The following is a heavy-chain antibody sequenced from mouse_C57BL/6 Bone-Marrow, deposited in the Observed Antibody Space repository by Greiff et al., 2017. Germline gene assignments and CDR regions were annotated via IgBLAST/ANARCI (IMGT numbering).Heavy chain of an antibody. Sequence: VQLQESGAELARPGASVKLSCKASGYTFTSYGISWVKQRPGQGLEWIGEIYPRSGNTYYNEKFKGKATLTADKSSSTAYMELRSLTSEDSAVYFCARWGGDAWFAYWGQGTLVTVSA. V-gene: IGHV1-81*01. CDR3: ARWGGDAWFAY. D-gene: IGHD3-3*01. CDR1: GYTFTSYG. CDR2: IYPRSGNT. J-gene: IGHJ3*01.